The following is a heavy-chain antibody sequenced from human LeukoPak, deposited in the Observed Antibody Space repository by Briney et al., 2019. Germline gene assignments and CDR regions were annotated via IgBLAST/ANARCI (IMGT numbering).Heavy chain of an antibody. CDR2: IKSKTDGGTT. D-gene: IGHD3-3*01. J-gene: IGHJ4*02. Sequence: KAGGSLRLSCAASGFTFSNAWMNWVRQAPGKGLEWVGRIKSKTDGGTTDYAAPVKGRFTISRDDSKNTLYLQMNSLKTEDTAVYYCTTGPPDFWSGYFRGTSYFDYWGQGTLVTVSS. V-gene: IGHV3-15*07. CDR3: TTGPPDFWSGYFRGTSYFDY. CDR1: GFTFSNAW.